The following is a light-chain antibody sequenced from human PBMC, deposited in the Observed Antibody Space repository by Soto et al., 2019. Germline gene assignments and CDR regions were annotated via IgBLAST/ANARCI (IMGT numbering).Light chain of an antibody. V-gene: IGKV3-20*01. Sequence: EIVLTQSPGTLSLSPGERVTLSCRASQSVSIYLAWYQQKPGQAPRLLISGASSRATGIPDRFSGSGSGTDFTLTISRLEPEDFAVYYWQQYGSSPGTFGGGTKVEIK. CDR2: GAS. CDR3: QQYGSSPGT. CDR1: QSVSIY. J-gene: IGKJ4*01.